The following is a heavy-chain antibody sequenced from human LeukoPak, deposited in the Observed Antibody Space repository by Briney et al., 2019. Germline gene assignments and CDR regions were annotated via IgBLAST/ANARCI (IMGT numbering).Heavy chain of an antibody. J-gene: IGHJ4*02. V-gene: IGHV3-30-3*01. Sequence: PGGSLRLSCAASGFTFSSYAMHWVRQAPGKGLEWVAVISYDGSNKHYADSVKGRFTISRDNSKNTLYLQMNSLRAEDTAVYYCARDRYCSSTSCQPGDYWGQGTLVTVSS. D-gene: IGHD2-2*01. CDR3: ARDRYCSSTSCQPGDY. CDR1: GFTFSSYA. CDR2: ISYDGSNK.